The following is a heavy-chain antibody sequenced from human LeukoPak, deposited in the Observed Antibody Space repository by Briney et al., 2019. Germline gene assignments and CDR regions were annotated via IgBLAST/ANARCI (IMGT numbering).Heavy chain of an antibody. CDR2: IYYSGST. J-gene: IGHJ5*02. Sequence: PSETLSLTCTVSGGSISSSSYYWGWIRQPPGKGLEWIGSIYYSGSTNYNPSLKSRVTISVDTSKNQFSLKLSSVTAADTAVYYCARRPTMVRGVIRLIPAGFDPWGQGTLVTVSS. V-gene: IGHV4-39*07. CDR3: ARRPTMVRGVIRLIPAGFDP. D-gene: IGHD3-10*01. CDR1: GGSISSSSYY.